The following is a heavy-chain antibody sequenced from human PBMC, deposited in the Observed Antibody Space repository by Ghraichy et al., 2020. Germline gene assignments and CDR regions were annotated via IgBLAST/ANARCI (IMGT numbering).Heavy chain of an antibody. D-gene: IGHD2-15*01. CDR1: GFTFSSYS. CDR2: ISSSSSII. Sequence: GSLNISCAASGFTFSSYSMNWVRQAPGKGLEWVSYISSSSSIIYYADSVKGRFTISRDNAKNSLYLQMNSLRAEDTAVYYCARLGYCSGGSCYLGRVDYWGQGTLVTVSS. J-gene: IGHJ4*02. V-gene: IGHV3-48*04. CDR3: ARLGYCSGGSCYLGRVDY.